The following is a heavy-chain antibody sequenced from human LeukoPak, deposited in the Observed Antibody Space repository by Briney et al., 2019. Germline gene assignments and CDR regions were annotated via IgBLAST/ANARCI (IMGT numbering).Heavy chain of an antibody. D-gene: IGHD3-16*01. Sequence: GESLKISCKGSGYSFTNYWIGWVRQMPGKGLEWIGIIYPGDFETRYSPSFQGQVTISADKSISTAYLQWSSLKASDTAMYYCARQEDYGEYFQHWGQGTLVTVSS. J-gene: IGHJ1*01. V-gene: IGHV5-51*01. CDR3: ARQEDYGEYFQH. CDR1: GYSFTNYW. CDR2: IYPGDFET.